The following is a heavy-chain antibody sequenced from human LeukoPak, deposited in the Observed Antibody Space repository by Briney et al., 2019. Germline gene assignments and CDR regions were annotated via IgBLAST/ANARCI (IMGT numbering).Heavy chain of an antibody. D-gene: IGHD5-18*01. CDR1: GYTFTGYY. Sequence: ASVKVSCKASGYTFTGYYMHWVRQAPGQGLEWMGWINPNSGGTNYAQKFQGRVTMTRDTSISTAYMELSRLRSDDTAVYFCARGAYSYGSFDPWGQGTLVTVSS. J-gene: IGHJ5*02. CDR2: INPNSGGT. V-gene: IGHV1-2*02. CDR3: ARGAYSYGSFDP.